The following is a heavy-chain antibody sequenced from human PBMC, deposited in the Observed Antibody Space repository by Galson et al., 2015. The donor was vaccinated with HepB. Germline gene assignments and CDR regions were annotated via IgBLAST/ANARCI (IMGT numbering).Heavy chain of an antibody. CDR1: GFTFSNAW. D-gene: IGHD1-7*01. CDR3: TTWNWNYGMQLKPDYYYYYMDV. J-gene: IGHJ6*03. CDR2: IKSKTDGGTT. V-gene: IGHV3-15*01. Sequence: SLRLSCAASGFTFSNAWMSWVRQAPGKGLEWVGRIKSKTDGGTTDYAAPVKGRFTISRDDSKNTLYLQMNSLKTEDTAVYYCTTWNWNYGMQLKPDYYYYYMDVWGKGTTVTVSS.